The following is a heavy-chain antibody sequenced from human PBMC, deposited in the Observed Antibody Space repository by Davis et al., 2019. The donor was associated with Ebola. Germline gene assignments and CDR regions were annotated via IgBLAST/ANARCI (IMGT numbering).Heavy chain of an antibody. J-gene: IGHJ3*02. CDR2: IYYSGST. D-gene: IGHD2-2*01. V-gene: IGHV4-59*12. Sequence: PSETLSLTCTVSGGSISSYYWSWIRQPPGKGLEWIGYIYYSGSTNYNPSLKSRVTISVDKSKNPFSLKLSSVTAADTTVYYCARLTDTYCSSTSCYPGLDAFDIWGQGTMVTVSS. CDR1: GGSISSYY. CDR3: ARLTDTYCSSTSCYPGLDAFDI.